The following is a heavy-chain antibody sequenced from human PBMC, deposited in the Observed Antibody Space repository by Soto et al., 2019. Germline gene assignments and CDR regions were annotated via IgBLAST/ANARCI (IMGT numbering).Heavy chain of an antibody. V-gene: IGHV3-15*01. Sequence: GGSLRLSCAASGFTFSNAWISWVRQAPGKGLEWVGRIKSKTDGGATDYAAPVKGRFTISRDDSKNTLYLQMNSLKTEDTAVCYCTTEVGGYNFGFNYWGQGTLVTVSS. D-gene: IGHD5-12*01. CDR2: IKSKTDGGAT. J-gene: IGHJ4*02. CDR3: TTEVGGYNFGFNY. CDR1: GFTFSNAW.